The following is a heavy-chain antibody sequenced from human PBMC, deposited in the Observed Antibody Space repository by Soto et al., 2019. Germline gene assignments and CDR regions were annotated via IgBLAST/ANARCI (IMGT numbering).Heavy chain of an antibody. V-gene: IGHV4-31*03. CDR3: ARATTTVTTFDS. D-gene: IGHD4-17*01. CDR2: IYYTGTT. J-gene: IGHJ4*02. CDR1: GGSITSGGYY. Sequence: QLPLQEPGPGLVKPFQTLSLTCSVSGGSITSGGYYWSWIRQVPGKGLEWIGNIYYTGTTYYNAALKSRLTTSVDTSKSQFSLNLSSVTAADTAVYFCARATTTVTTFDSWGQGTQVTVSS.